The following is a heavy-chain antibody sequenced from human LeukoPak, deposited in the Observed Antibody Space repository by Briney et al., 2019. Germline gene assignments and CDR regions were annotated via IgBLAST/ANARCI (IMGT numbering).Heavy chain of an antibody. CDR1: GFTFSSYA. CDR2: ISYDGSNK. J-gene: IGHJ4*02. CDR3: ARGHHYYDSSGYWAPFDY. D-gene: IGHD3-22*01. Sequence: PGGSLRLSCAASGFTFSSYAMHWVRQAPGKGLEWVAVISYDGSNKYYADSVKGRFTISRHNAKRSLYLQMNSLRAEDTAVYYCARGHHYYDSSGYWAPFDYWGQGTLVTVSS. V-gene: IGHV3-30*04.